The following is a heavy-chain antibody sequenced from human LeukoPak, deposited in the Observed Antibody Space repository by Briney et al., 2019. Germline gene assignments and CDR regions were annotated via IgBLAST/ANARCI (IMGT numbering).Heavy chain of an antibody. CDR1: GYTFTDYY. CDR3: ARGYCSGRSCFPTWFDP. J-gene: IGHJ5*02. V-gene: IGHV1-2*02. D-gene: IGHD2-15*01. Sequence: ASVKVSCKASGYTFTDYYMHWVRQAPGQGFEWMGWINPNDGDTNYAQKFQGRVTMTRDTSISTAHMEVSRLRSDDTAVYYCARGYCSGRSCFPTWFDPWGQGALVTVSS. CDR2: INPNDGDT.